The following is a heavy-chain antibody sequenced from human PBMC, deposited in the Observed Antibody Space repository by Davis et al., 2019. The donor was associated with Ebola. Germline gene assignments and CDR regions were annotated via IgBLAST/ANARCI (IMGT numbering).Heavy chain of an antibody. Sequence: GESLKISCAASGFTFSGSAMHWVRQASGKGLEWVGRIRSKANSYATAYAASVKGRFTISKDDSKNTLYLQMNSLKTEDTAVYYCTTIPSYGLAPGYYGMDVWGQGTTVTVSS. CDR3: TTIPSYGLAPGYYGMDV. J-gene: IGHJ6*02. CDR2: IRSKANSYAT. V-gene: IGHV3-73*01. D-gene: IGHD6-25*01. CDR1: GFTFSGSA.